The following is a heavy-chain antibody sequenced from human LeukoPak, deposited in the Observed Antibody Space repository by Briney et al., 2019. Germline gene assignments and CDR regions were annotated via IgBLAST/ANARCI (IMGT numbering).Heavy chain of an antibody. CDR3: ARANYDFWSGYYTGEDAFDI. D-gene: IGHD3-3*01. Sequence: GGSLRLSCAASGFTFSSYWMHWVRQAPGKGLVWVSRINSEGSSTSYADSVKGRFTISRDNAKNTLYLQMNSLRAEDTAVYCCARANYDFWSGYYTGEDAFDIWGQGTMVTVSS. J-gene: IGHJ3*02. CDR1: GFTFSSYW. CDR2: INSEGSST. V-gene: IGHV3-74*01.